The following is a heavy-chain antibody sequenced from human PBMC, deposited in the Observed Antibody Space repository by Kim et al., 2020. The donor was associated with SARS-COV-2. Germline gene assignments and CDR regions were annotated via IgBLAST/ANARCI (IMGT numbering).Heavy chain of an antibody. D-gene: IGHD3-10*01. V-gene: IGHV4-59*01. Sequence: SETLSPTCTVSGGSISSYYWSWIRQPPGKGLEWIGYIYYSGSTNYNPSLKSRVTISVDTSKNQFSLKLSSVTAADTAVYYCARAVVRGVINAPKYFDYW. CDR1: GGSISSYY. CDR2: IYYSGST. CDR3: ARAVVRGVINAPKYFDY. J-gene: IGHJ4*01.